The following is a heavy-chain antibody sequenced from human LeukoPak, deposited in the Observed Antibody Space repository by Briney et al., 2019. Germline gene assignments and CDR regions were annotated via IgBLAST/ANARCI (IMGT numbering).Heavy chain of an antibody. V-gene: IGHV4-4*07. Sequence: SETLSLTCTVSGGSISSYYWSWIRQPAGKGLEWIGRIYTSGSTNYNPSLKSRVTMSVDTSKNQFSLKLSSVTAADTAVYYCARASPYDFWSGPYYYMDVWGKGTTVTVSS. CDR1: GGSISSYY. D-gene: IGHD3-3*01. J-gene: IGHJ6*03. CDR2: IYTSGST. CDR3: ARASPYDFWSGPYYYMDV.